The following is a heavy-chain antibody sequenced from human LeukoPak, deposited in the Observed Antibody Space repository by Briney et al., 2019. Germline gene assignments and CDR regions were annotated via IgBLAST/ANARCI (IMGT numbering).Heavy chain of an antibody. Sequence: SETLSLTCAVYGGSFSGYYWSWIRQPPGKGLEWIGEINHSGSTNYNPSLKSRVTISVDTSKNQFSLKLSSVTAADTAVYYCARDLYGDYFAYWGQGTLVTVSS. CDR2: INHSGST. J-gene: IGHJ4*02. CDR1: GGSFSGYY. V-gene: IGHV4-34*01. CDR3: ARDLYGDYFAY. D-gene: IGHD4-17*01.